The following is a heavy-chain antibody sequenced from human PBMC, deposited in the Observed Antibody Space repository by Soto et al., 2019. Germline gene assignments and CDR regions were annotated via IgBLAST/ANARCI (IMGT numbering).Heavy chain of an antibody. D-gene: IGHD2-8*02. Sequence: QVQLQQWGAGLLKPSETLSLTCAVYGGSFSGYYWTWIRQPPGTGLEWIGEIHHRGSTNYNPSLKSRITISVDTSKNQFSLKLTSVTAADTAVYYCARDKITGLFDYWGQGTLVTVSS. CDR1: GGSFSGYY. V-gene: IGHV4-34*01. J-gene: IGHJ4*02. CDR3: ARDKITGLFDY. CDR2: IHHRGST.